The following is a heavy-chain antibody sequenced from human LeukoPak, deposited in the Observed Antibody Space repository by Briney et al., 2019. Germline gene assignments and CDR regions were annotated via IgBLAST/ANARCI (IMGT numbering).Heavy chain of an antibody. V-gene: IGHV3-48*03. Sequence: GGSLRLSCAASGFTFSSYEMNWVRQAPGKGLEGVSYISSSGSTIYYADSVKGRFTISRDNAKNSLYLQMNSLRAEDTAVYYCARGYVLRYFDWLPYDAFDIWGQGTMVTVSS. CDR2: ISSSGSTI. CDR1: GFTFSSYE. CDR3: ARGYVLRYFDWLPYDAFDI. J-gene: IGHJ3*02. D-gene: IGHD3-9*01.